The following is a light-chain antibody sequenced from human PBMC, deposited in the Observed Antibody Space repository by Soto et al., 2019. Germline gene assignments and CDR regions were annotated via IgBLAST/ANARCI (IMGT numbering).Light chain of an antibody. V-gene: IGLV1-40*01. Sequence: HXVLTHPPSVSAGPLPRVTISRPGSSSNIGAGYDVHWYQQLPGTAPKLLIYGNSNRPSGVPDRFSGSKSGTSASLAITGLQAEDEADYYCQSYDSSLSGRYVFGTGTKVTVL. J-gene: IGLJ1*01. CDR2: GNS. CDR3: QSYDSSLSGRYV. CDR1: SSNIGAGYD.